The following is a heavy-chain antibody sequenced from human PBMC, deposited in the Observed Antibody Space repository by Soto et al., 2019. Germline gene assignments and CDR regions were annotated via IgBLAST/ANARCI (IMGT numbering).Heavy chain of an antibody. CDR3: ARIASAGRGWDV. D-gene: IGHD6-13*01. V-gene: IGHV3-7*01. CDR1: GFTFSNYW. CDR2: IKQDGSEK. Sequence: EVQLVESGGGLVQPGGSLRLSCADFGFTFSNYWMSWVRQAPVKRLEWVGNIKQDGSEKNYVDSVKGRFTISRDNPKNSLYLQMNSLRAEDTAVYYCARIASAGRGWDVWGQGTTVVVSS. J-gene: IGHJ6*02.